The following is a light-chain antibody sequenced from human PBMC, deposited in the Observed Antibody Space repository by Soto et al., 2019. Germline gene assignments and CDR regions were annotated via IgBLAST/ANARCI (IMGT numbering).Light chain of an antibody. Sequence: QSALTQPPSASGSPGQSVTISCTGTSSDIGAYNYVSWYQQHPGKAPKLMIYEVSNRPSGVPDRFSGSKFDNTASLTVSGLQAEDEADYYCSSYAGSNNLVFGGGTKLTVL. CDR2: EVS. CDR1: SSDIGAYNY. J-gene: IGLJ2*01. CDR3: SSYAGSNNLV. V-gene: IGLV2-8*01.